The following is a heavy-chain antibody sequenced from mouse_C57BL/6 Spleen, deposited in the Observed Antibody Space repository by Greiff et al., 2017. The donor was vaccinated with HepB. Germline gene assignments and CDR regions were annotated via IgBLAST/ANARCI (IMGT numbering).Heavy chain of an antibody. CDR1: GYAFSSYW. V-gene: IGHV1-80*01. D-gene: IGHD2-5*01. J-gene: IGHJ4*01. CDR3: ARSNYGYAMDY. Sequence: VKLVESGAELVKPGASVKISCKASGYAFSSYWMNWVKQRPGKGLEWIGQIYPGDGDTNYNGKFKGKATLTADKSSSTAYMQLSSLTSEDSAVYFCARSNYGYAMDYWGQGTSVTVSS. CDR2: IYPGDGDT.